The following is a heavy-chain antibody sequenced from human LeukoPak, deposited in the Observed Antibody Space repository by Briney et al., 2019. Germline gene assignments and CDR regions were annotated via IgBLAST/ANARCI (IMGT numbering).Heavy chain of an antibody. CDR2: IKQDGSEK. V-gene: IGHV3-7*01. CDR1: GFTFSSYS. D-gene: IGHD4-17*01. CDR3: ARVRGTTVTLSGYYFDY. J-gene: IGHJ4*02. Sequence: GGSLRLSCAASGFTFSSYSMNWVRQAPGKGLEWVANIKQDGSEKYYVDSVKGRFTISRDNAKNSLYLQMNSLRAEDTAVYYCARVRGTTVTLSGYYFDYWGQGTLVTVSS.